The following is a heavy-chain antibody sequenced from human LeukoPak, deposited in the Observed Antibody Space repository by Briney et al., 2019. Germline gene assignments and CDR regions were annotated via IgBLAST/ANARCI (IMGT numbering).Heavy chain of an antibody. J-gene: IGHJ3*02. CDR1: GFTFSSYW. V-gene: IGHV3-74*01. CDR3: AREDVDIAVASSGAFDI. D-gene: IGHD6-19*01. CDR2: IISDGSSI. Sequence: GGSLRLSCAASGFTFSSYWMHWVRQAPGKGLVWVSRIISDGSSISYADSVKGRFTISRDNAKNTLYLQMNSLRAEDTAVYYCAREDVDIAVASSGAFDIWGQGTMVTVSS.